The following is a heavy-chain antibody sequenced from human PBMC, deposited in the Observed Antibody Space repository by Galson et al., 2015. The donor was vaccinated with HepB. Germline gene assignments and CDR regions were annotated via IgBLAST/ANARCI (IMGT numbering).Heavy chain of an antibody. D-gene: IGHD2-2*02. CDR1: GGSFSGYY. Sequence: ETLSLTCAVYGGSFSGYYWSWIRQPPGKGLEWIGEINHSGSTNYNPSLKSRVTISVDTSKNQFSLKLSSVTAADTAVYYCARENLKYCSSTSCYNRGGYYYGMDVWGQGTTVTVSS. V-gene: IGHV4-34*01. CDR2: INHSGST. J-gene: IGHJ6*02. CDR3: ARENLKYCSSTSCYNRGGYYYGMDV.